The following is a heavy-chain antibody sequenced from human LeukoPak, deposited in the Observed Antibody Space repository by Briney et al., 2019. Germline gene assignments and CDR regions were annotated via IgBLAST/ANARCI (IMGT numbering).Heavy chain of an antibody. CDR1: GGTFSNYA. Sequence: SVKVSCKASGGTFSNYAISWVRQAPGQGLEWMGGITPIFGRANYMQKFQGRITITADKSTATTFMELSRLRSEDTATYYCARASSDDTAMAAPFSYWGQGTLLTVSS. D-gene: IGHD5-18*01. CDR2: ITPIFGRA. CDR3: ARASSDDTAMAAPFSY. V-gene: IGHV1-69*06. J-gene: IGHJ4*02.